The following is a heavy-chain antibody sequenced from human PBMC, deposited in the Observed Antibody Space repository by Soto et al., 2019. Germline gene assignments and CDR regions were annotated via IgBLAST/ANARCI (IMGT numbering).Heavy chain of an antibody. CDR3: AREYSGSWYWWFDP. V-gene: IGHV4-39*02. CDR1: GGSISSSSYY. Sequence: QLQLQESGPGLVKPSETLSLTCTVSGGSISSSSYYWGWIRQPPGKGLEWIGSIYYSGSTYYNPALKSRVTISVDTSKNQLSLRLSSVPAADTAVYYCAREYSGSWYWWFDPWGQGTLVTVSS. J-gene: IGHJ5*02. CDR2: IYYSGST. D-gene: IGHD6-13*01.